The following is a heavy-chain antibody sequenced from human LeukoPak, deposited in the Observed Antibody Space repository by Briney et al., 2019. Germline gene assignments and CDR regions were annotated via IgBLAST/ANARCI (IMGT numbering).Heavy chain of an antibody. J-gene: IGHJ4*02. CDR3: AKPSLIVGATVGFDY. CDR1: GFTFSSYA. V-gene: IGHV3-23*01. D-gene: IGHD1-26*01. CDR2: ISGSGSST. Sequence: RGSLRLSCAASGFTFSSYAMSSVRQAPGKGLEWASAISGSGSSTYYADSVKGRFTISRDNSKNTLYLQMNSLRAEDTAVYYCAKPSLIVGATVGFDYWGQGTLVTVSS.